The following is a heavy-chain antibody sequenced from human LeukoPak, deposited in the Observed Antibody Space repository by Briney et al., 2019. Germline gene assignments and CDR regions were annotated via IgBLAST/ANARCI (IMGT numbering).Heavy chain of an antibody. CDR3: ARDGYCSSTSCYRGWFDP. J-gene: IGHJ5*02. Sequence: PGGSLRLSCAASRFTFSSYWMSWVRQAPGKGLEWVANIKQDGSEKYYVDSVKGRFTISRDNAKNSLFLQMNSLRAEDTAVYYCARDGYCSSTSCYRGWFDPWGQGTLVTVSS. V-gene: IGHV3-7*01. CDR1: RFTFSSYW. D-gene: IGHD2-2*03. CDR2: IKQDGSEK.